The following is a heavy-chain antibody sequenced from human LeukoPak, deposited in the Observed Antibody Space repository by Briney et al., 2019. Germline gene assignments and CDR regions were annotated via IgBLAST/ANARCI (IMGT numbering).Heavy chain of an antibody. Sequence: GGSLRLSCAASGFTFSGSAMHWVRQASGKGLEWVGRIRSKANSYATAYAASVKGRFTISRDDSKNTAYLQMNSLKTEDTAVYYCTRLYCSSTSCRNDYWGQGTLVTVSS. CDR3: TRLYCSSTSCRNDY. CDR1: GFTFSGSA. J-gene: IGHJ4*02. V-gene: IGHV3-73*01. CDR2: IRSKANSYAT. D-gene: IGHD2-2*01.